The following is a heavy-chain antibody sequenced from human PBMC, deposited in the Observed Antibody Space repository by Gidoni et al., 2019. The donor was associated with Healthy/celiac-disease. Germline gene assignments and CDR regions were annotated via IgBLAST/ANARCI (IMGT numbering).Heavy chain of an antibody. CDR2: ISSSSSYI. CDR1: GVTFSSYS. V-gene: IGHV3-21*01. Sequence: EVQLVESVGGLVKPGGSMRLSCAASGVTFSSYSMNWVRQAPGKGLEWVSTISSSSSYIYYADSVKGRFNIARDKAKNSLYLQMNSLRAEDTAVYYCAREVGVYHFDYWGQGTLVTVSS. D-gene: IGHD2-8*02. CDR3: AREVGVYHFDY. J-gene: IGHJ4*02.